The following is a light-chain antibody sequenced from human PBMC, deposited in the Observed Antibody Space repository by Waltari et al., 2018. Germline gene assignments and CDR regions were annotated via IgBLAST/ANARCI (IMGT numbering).Light chain of an antibody. V-gene: IGKV1-5*03. J-gene: IGKJ1*01. CDR2: QAS. CDR1: QRISTW. Sequence: DIQMTQSPSTLSASVGDRVIITCRASQRISTWLAWYQHKPGKAPKLLISQASNLESGVPSRFSGSGSGTDFTLTISSLQAEDVAVYYCHQYANSPWTFGQGTKVEVK. CDR3: HQYANSPWT.